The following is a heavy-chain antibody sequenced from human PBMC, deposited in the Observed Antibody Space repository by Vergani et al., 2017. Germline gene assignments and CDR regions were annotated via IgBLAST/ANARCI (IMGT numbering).Heavy chain of an antibody. D-gene: IGHD5-12*01. CDR3: ARDRVDIVATTTYYYYYYGMDV. V-gene: IGHV3-53*04. CDR2: IYSGGST. CDR1: EFTFSNYA. Sequence: EVQLLESGGGLVQPGGSLRLTCAASEFTFSNYAMNWVRQAPGKGLEWVSVIYSGGSTYYADSVKGRFTISRHNSKNTLYLQMNSLRAEDTAVYYCARDRVDIVATTTYYYYYYGMDVWGQGTTVTVSS. J-gene: IGHJ6*02.